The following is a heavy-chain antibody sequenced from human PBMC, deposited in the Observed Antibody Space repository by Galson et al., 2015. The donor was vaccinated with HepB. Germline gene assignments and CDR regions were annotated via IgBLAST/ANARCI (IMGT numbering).Heavy chain of an antibody. CDR3: ARARRRWDYGSGNYFNEVEDAFDI. J-gene: IGHJ3*02. CDR1: GDSISRGDYY. D-gene: IGHD3-10*01. V-gene: IGHV4-30-4*01. Sequence: TLSLTCAVSGDSISRGDYYWSWIRQPPGKGLEWIGDIYHSGNTFYIPSLKSRLTISVDSSKNQFSLKLSSVTAADTAVYYCARARRRWDYGSGNYFNEVEDAFDIWGQGTMVTVSS. CDR2: IYHSGNT.